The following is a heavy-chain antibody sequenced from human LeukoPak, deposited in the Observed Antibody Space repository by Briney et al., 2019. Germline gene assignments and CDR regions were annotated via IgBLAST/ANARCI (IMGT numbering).Heavy chain of an antibody. Sequence: SETLSLTCTVSGYSISSGYYWGWIRQPPGKGLEWIGSIYHSGSTYYNPSLKRRVTISVDTSKNQFSLKLSSVTAEDTAVYYCARVGDYYDSSGYSYSNFDYWGQGTLVTVSS. V-gene: IGHV4-38-2*02. D-gene: IGHD3-22*01. CDR1: GYSISSGYY. CDR3: ARVGDYYDSSGYSYSNFDY. CDR2: IYHSGST. J-gene: IGHJ4*02.